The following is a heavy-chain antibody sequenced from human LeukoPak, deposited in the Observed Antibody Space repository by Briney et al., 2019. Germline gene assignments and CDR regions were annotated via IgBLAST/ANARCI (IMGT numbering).Heavy chain of an antibody. CDR1: GGPISSYY. V-gene: IGHV4-59*13. D-gene: IGHD3-10*01. CDR3: ARVVYGSGSYGSYYYYYMDV. Sequence: SETLSLTCTVSGGPISSYYWSWIRQPPGKGLVWIGYNHYSWSTNYNPSLKSRVTISVDTSKNQCSLKLSSVTAADTAVYYCARVVYGSGSYGSYYYYYMDVWGKGTTVTVSS. J-gene: IGHJ6*03. CDR2: NHYSWST.